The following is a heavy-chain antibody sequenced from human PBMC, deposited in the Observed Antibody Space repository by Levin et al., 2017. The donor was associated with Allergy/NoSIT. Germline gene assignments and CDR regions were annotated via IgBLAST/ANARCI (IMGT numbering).Heavy chain of an antibody. V-gene: IGHV4-34*01. CDR3: ARIVSRGNNGY. J-gene: IGHJ4*02. CDR2: ISHSGST. Sequence: SQTLSLTCAIYDGSFNSYYWTWIRQAPRKGLDWIGEISHSGSTRYNPSLASRVTISVYKPQNHFFLKLRSVTAAGTAVYYCARIVSRGNNGYWGQGTLVTVSS. CDR1: DGSFNSYY. D-gene: IGHD1/OR15-1a*01.